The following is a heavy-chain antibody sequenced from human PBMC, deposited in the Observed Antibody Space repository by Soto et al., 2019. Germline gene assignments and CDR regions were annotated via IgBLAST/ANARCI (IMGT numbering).Heavy chain of an antibody. V-gene: IGHV4-34*01. CDR2: VNHSGRT. D-gene: IGHD3-9*01. Sequence: QVQLQQWGAGLLKPSETLSLTCAVYGGSFSNYYWSWIRQPPGKGLEWIGEVNHSGRTSYNPSLKSRVTISIYMSKNHFSLNLSSVTAADTAVYYCARGSQRYPGGDVWGQGTTVTVSS. CDR3: ARGSQRYPGGDV. J-gene: IGHJ6*02. CDR1: GGSFSNYY.